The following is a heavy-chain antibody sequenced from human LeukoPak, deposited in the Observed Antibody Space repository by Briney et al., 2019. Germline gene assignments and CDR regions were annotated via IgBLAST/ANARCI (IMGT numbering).Heavy chain of an antibody. Sequence: PGGSLRLSCAASGFTFSSYWMSWVRQAPGKGLEWVANIKQDGSEKYYVDSVKGRFTISRDNAKNSLYLQMNSLRAEDTAVYYCARGPQGTWIQLWKFDYWGQGTLVTVSS. CDR2: IKQDGSEK. D-gene: IGHD5-18*01. J-gene: IGHJ4*02. CDR1: GFTFSSYW. CDR3: ARGPQGTWIQLWKFDY. V-gene: IGHV3-7*01.